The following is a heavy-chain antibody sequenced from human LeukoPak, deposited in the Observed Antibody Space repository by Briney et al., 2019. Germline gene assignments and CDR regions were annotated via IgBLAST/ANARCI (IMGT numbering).Heavy chain of an antibody. J-gene: IGHJ4*02. CDR3: ARQYRAAAAMALGY. CDR1: GYSFDNFW. V-gene: IGHV5-51*01. CDR2: IYPDDSDT. Sequence: PGESLKISCKGSGYSFDNFWIAWVRQMPGKGLEWMGIIYPDDSDTRYSPSFQGHVTISVDKSITTAFLHWNNLKASDTAMYYCARQYRAAAAMALGYWGQGTLVTVSS. D-gene: IGHD2-2*01.